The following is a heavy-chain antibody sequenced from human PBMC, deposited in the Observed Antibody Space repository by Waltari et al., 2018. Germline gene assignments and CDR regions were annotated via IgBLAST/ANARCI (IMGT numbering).Heavy chain of an antibody. CDR3: ARTVTLFAGVVQGYYFDY. V-gene: IGHV1-69*09. CDR1: GDTFSNNA. CDR2: SSPVLGYV. D-gene: IGHD2-15*01. Sequence: QAPLVQSGTEVKRTGSSVRVPCKASGDTFSNNAISRVGQAPGQGLEWKGRSSPVLGYVKSAGKFRGRVTLSADASSTTVYMELSSLRSEETAVYYCARTVTLFAGVVQGYYFDYWGQGTLVTVSS. J-gene: IGHJ4*02.